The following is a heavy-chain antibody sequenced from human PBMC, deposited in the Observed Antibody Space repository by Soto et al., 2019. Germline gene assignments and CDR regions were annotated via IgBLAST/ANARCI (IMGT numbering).Heavy chain of an antibody. CDR3: ARSSIEPRVFMDKFDS. CDR2: IYYDGNT. J-gene: IGHJ4*02. D-gene: IGHD6-6*01. CDR1: GDSITSSSHY. Sequence: PSETLSLTCTVSGDSITSSSHYWGWIRQPPGKGLECIANIYYDGNTYYNPSLKSRVAISLDTSKNQFSLRLNSVTAADTAVYYCARSSIEPRVFMDKFDSWGQGTLVT. V-gene: IGHV4-39*01.